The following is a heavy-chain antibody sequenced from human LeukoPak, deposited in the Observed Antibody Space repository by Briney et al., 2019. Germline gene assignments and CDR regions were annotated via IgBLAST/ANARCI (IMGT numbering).Heavy chain of an antibody. V-gene: IGHV3-74*01. D-gene: IGHD1-26*01. Sequence: PGGSLRLSCAASGFTVSNYWMHWVRQAPGKGLVWVSRINSDESITIYADSVKGRFTISRDNAKNTLCLQMNSLRAEDTAVYYCARQEHSGTSNFDYWGQGILVTVSS. CDR1: GFTVSNYW. J-gene: IGHJ4*02. CDR3: ARQEHSGTSNFDY. CDR2: INSDESIT.